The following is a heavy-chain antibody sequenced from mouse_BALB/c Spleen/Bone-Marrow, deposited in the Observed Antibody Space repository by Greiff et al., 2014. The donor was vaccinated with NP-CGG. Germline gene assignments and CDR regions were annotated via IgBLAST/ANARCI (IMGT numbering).Heavy chain of an antibody. Sequence: SGAELVKPGAPVKLSCKASGYTFTSYWMNWVKQRPGRGLEWIGRIDPSDSETHYNQKFKDKATLTVDKPSSTAYIQLSSLTSEDSAVYYCARNWVYFDYWGQGTTLTVSS. D-gene: IGHD4-1*01. CDR1: GYTFTSYW. CDR3: ARNWVYFDY. CDR2: IDPSDSET. J-gene: IGHJ2*01. V-gene: IGHV1-69*02.